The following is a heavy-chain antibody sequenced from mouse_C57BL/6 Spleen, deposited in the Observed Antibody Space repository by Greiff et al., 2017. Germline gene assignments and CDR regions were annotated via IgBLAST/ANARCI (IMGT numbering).Heavy chain of an antibody. D-gene: IGHD1-1*01. V-gene: IGHV7-3*01. J-gene: IGHJ4*01. CDR1: GFTFTDYY. CDR2: IRHKANGSTT. Sequence: EVQVVESGGGLVQPGGSLSLSCAASGFTFTDYYMSWVRQPPGKALEWLGFIRHKANGSTTEYSASVKGRFTISRENSQSILYIQMSGLRAEDTATYYCARDGDGDYAMDYWGQGTSVTVSS. CDR3: ARDGDGDYAMDY.